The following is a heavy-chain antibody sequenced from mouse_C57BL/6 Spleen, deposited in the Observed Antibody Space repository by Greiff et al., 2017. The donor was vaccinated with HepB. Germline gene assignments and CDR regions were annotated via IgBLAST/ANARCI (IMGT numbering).Heavy chain of an antibody. CDR2: IYPGDGDT. D-gene: IGHD1-3*01. CDR1: GYAFSSSW. V-gene: IGHV1-82*01. J-gene: IGHJ4*01. Sequence: QVQLQQSGPELVKPGASVKISCKASGYAFSSSWMNWVKQRPGKGLEWIGRIYPGDGDTNYNGKFKGKATLTADKSSSTAYMQLSSLTSEDSAVYVCARKEWEGNAMDYWGQGTSVTVSS. CDR3: ARKEWEGNAMDY.